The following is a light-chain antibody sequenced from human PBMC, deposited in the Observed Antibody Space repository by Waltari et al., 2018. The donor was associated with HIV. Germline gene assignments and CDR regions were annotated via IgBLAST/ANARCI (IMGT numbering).Light chain of an antibody. CDR1: QDISNH. J-gene: IGKJ4*01. Sequence: DIQMTQSPSSLSASVGDRVTTTCQASQDISNHLNWYQQKPGKAPKLLIYDASNLETGVPSRFSGSGSGTDFTFTISSLQPEDIATYYCQQYDNLPLTFGGGTKVEIK. CDR3: QQYDNLPLT. V-gene: IGKV1-33*01. CDR2: DAS.